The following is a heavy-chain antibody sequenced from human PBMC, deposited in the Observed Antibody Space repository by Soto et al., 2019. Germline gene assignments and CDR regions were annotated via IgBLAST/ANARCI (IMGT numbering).Heavy chain of an antibody. D-gene: IGHD6-19*01. V-gene: IGHV3-33*01. CDR1: GFTFSGYG. Sequence: QVQLVESGGGVVQPGRSLRLSCAASGFTFSGYGMHWVRQAPGKGLEWVAVIWYDGSNENYADSVKGRFTISRDNSKNTLYRQMNSLRAEDTVVYYCTRRYSDGWYSDYWGQGTLVTVSS. J-gene: IGHJ4*02. CDR2: IWYDGSNE. CDR3: TRRYSDGWYSDY.